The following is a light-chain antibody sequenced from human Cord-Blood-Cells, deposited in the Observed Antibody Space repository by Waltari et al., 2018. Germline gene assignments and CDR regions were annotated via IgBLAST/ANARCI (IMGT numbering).Light chain of an antibody. V-gene: IGKV1-33*01. CDR2: DAS. CDR1: QDISNY. CDR3: QQYDNLPFT. Sequence: IQMTQSPSSLSASVGDRVHVTCQASQDISNYLNWYQQKPGKAPKLLIYDASNLETGVPSRFSGSGSGTDFTFTISSLQPEDIATYYCQQYDNLPFTFGPGTKVDIK. J-gene: IGKJ3*01.